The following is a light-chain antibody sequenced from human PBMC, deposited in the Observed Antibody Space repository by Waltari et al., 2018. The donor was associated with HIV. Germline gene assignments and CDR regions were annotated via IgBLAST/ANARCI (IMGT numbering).Light chain of an antibody. CDR3: QSSDRNNQV. V-gene: IGLV6-57*01. CDR2: EDD. J-gene: IGLJ3*02. Sequence: NFMLTQPHSVSESPGKTVTISCTRTGGSITSNYGQWYQRRPGGSPTTVIYEDDQRPSGVPGRFSGSIDSSSNSASLTISGLKPEDEAEYYCQSSDRNNQVFGGGTKLTVL. CDR1: GGSITSNY.